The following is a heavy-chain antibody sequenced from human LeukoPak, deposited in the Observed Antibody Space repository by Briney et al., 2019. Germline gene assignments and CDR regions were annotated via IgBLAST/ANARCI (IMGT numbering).Heavy chain of an antibody. CDR3: ARGGWSGYFIY. D-gene: IGHD1-1*01. V-gene: IGHV3-7*01. CDR2: IKKDGSER. J-gene: IGHJ4*02. CDR1: GLILSDFY. Sequence: PGGSLRQSCVASGLILSDFYMRWVRPPPGKGLEWVANIKKDGSERSYVDSVRDRFTISRDNAKNSLYLQMNSLRAEDTAMYYCARGGWSGYFIYWGQGALVTVSS.